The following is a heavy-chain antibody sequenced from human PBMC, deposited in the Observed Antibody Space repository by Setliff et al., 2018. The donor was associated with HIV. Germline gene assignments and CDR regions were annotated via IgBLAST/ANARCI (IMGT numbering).Heavy chain of an antibody. D-gene: IGHD1-26*01. CDR1: GASSIYF. J-gene: IGHJ4*02. Sequence: SETLSLTCTVSGASSIYFWGWIRQPPGKGLEWIGSVYYSGSTYYNPSLKSRVTISMDTSKNQFSLKLNSVTAADTAVYYCAKDRSGSYRTFDYWDPGILVTVSS. V-gene: IGHV4-39*07. CDR2: VYYSGST. CDR3: AKDRSGSYRTFDY.